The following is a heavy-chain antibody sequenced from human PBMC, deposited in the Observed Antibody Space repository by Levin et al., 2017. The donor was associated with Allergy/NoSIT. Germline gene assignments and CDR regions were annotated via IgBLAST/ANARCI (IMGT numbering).Heavy chain of an antibody. CDR1: GFTFSSYG. V-gene: IGHV3-33*01. J-gene: IGHJ3*02. D-gene: IGHD4-23*01. CDR2: IWYDGSNK. CDR3: ARAVADPDAFDI. Sequence: GVSLRLSCAASGFTFSSYGMHWVRQAPGKGLEWVAVIWYDGSNKYYADSVKGRFTISRDNSKNTLYLQMNSLRAEDTAVYYCARAVADPDAFDIWGQGTMVTVSS.